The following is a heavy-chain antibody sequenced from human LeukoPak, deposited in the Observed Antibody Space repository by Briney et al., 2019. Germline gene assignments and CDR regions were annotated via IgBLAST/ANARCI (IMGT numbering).Heavy chain of an antibody. CDR2: INHSGST. CDR1: GGSFSGYY. V-gene: IGHV4-34*01. J-gene: IGHJ5*02. Sequence: PSETLSLTCAVYGGSFSGYYWSWIRQPPGKGLEWIGEINHSGSTNYNPSLKSRVTISVDTSKNQFSLKLSSVTAADTAVYYCARDPSEYSSGWYSGNWFDPWGQGTLITVSS. D-gene: IGHD6-19*01. CDR3: ARDPSEYSSGWYSGNWFDP.